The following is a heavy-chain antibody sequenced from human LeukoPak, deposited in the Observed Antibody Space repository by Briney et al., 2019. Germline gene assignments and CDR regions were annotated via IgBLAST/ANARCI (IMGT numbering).Heavy chain of an antibody. J-gene: IGHJ5*02. CDR3: ARDLGGPFKWAMATRANWFDP. Sequence: ASVKVSCKASGYTFTSYYMHWVRQAPGQGLEWMGIINLSGGSTSYAQKFQGRVTMTRDMSTSTVYMELSSLRSEDTAVYYCARDLGGPFKWAMATRANWFDPWGQGTLVTVSS. CDR2: INLSGGST. V-gene: IGHV1-46*01. D-gene: IGHD5-24*01. CDR1: GYTFTSYY.